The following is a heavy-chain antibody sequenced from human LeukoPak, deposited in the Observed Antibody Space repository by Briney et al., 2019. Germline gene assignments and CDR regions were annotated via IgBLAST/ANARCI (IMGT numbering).Heavy chain of an antibody. D-gene: IGHD5-24*01. CDR1: GGTFSSYT. J-gene: IGHJ4*02. CDR2: IIPILGIA. CDR3: ARAREMATIKFDY. V-gene: IGHV1-69*02. Sequence: ASVKVSCEASGGTFSSYTISWVRQAPGQGLEWMGRIIPILGIANYAQKFQGRVTITADKSTSTAYMELSSLRSEDTAVYYCARAREMATIKFDYWGQGTLVTVSS.